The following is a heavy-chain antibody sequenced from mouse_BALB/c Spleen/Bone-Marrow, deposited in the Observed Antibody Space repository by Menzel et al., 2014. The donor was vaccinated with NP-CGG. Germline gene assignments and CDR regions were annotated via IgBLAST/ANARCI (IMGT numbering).Heavy chain of an antibody. CDR2: IRLKSNNYAT. J-gene: IGHJ3*01. Sequence: EVHLVESGGGLVQPGGSMKLSCVASGFTFSNHWMNWVRQSPEKGLEWVAEIRLKSNNYATHYAESVKGRFTISRDDSKSSVYLQMNNLRAEDTGIYYCTTGFAYWGQGTLVTVSA. CDR1: GFTFSNHW. CDR3: TTGFAY. V-gene: IGHV6-6*02.